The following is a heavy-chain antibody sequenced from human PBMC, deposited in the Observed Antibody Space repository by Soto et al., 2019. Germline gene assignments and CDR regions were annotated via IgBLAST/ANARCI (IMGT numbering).Heavy chain of an antibody. CDR2: IIPIFGTA. Sequence: GASVKVSCKASGGTFSSYAISWVRQAPGQGLEWMGVIIPIFGTANYAQKFQGRVTITADESTSTAYMELSSLRSDDTAVYYCARDRLGFLEWLPFDYWGQGTLVTVSS. CDR1: GGTFSSYA. V-gene: IGHV1-69*13. CDR3: ARDRLGFLEWLPFDY. J-gene: IGHJ4*02. D-gene: IGHD3-3*01.